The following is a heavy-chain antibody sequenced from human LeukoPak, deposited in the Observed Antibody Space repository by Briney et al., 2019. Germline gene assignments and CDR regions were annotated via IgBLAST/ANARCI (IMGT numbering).Heavy chain of an antibody. J-gene: IGHJ4*02. CDR3: AKSFGPVIAAAGTGAD. D-gene: IGHD6-13*01. CDR1: GFTFSNYA. Sequence: QTGGSLRLSCAASGFTFSNYAMNWVRQAPGKGLEWVSVISGSGGSTDYADSVKGRFTISRDNSKNTLYLQMNSLRAEDTAVYYCAKSFGPVIAAAGTGADWGQGTPVIVSS. CDR2: ISGSGGST. V-gene: IGHV3-23*01.